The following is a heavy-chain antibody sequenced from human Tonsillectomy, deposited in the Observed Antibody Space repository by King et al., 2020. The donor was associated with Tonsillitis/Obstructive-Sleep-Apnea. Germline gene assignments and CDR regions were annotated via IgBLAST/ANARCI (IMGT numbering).Heavy chain of an antibody. J-gene: IGHJ4*02. Sequence: TLKESGPTLVKPPQTLTLTCTFSGFSLSTSGVGVGWIRQPPGKALEWLALIYWDDDKRYSPSLKSRLTITKDTSKNQVVLTMTNMDPVDTATYYCAHRRGYSYGLSYFDYWGQGILVTVSS. V-gene: IGHV2-5*02. D-gene: IGHD5-18*01. CDR2: IYWDDDK. CDR1: GFSLSTSGVG. CDR3: AHRRGYSYGLSYFDY.